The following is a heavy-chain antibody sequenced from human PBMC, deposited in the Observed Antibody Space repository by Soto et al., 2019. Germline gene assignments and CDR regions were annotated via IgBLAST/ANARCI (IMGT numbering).Heavy chain of an antibody. J-gene: IGHJ5*02. D-gene: IGHD3-10*01. CDR2: IIPILGIA. CDR1: GGTFSSYT. Sequence: QVQLVQSGAEVKKPGSSVKVSCKASGGTFSSYTISWVRQAPGQGLEWMGRIIPILGIANYAQKFQGRVTITGDKSTSTAYMELSSLRSEDTAVYYCARGAYYYGSGSLPNWFDPWGQGTLVTVSS. CDR3: ARGAYYYGSGSLPNWFDP. V-gene: IGHV1-69*02.